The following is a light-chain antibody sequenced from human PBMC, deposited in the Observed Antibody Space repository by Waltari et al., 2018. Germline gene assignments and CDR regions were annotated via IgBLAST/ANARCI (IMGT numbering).Light chain of an antibody. J-gene: IGKJ3*01. CDR2: DAS. CDR3: QQYDNLPPFT. V-gene: IGKV1-33*01. Sequence: DIQITQSPSSLSASVGDRVTITCQASQDIRNYLTWYQQKPGKAPKLLIYDASKLETGVPSRFSGSGSGTDFTFTISSLQPEDIATYYCQQYDNLPPFTFGPGTKVDIK. CDR1: QDIRNY.